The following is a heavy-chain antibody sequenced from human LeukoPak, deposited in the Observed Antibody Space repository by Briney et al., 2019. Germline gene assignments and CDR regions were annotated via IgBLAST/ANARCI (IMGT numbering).Heavy chain of an antibody. V-gene: IGHV3-30*18. CDR2: ISYDGSNK. J-gene: IGHJ4*02. CDR1: GFTFSSYG. D-gene: IGHD1-26*01. CDR3: AKDLRVVGATTLDY. Sequence: GRSLRLSCAASGFTFSSYGMHWVRQAPGKGLEGVAVISYDGSNKYYADSVKGRFTISRDNSKNTLYLQMNSLRAEDTAVYYCAKDLRVVGATTLDYWGQGTLVTVSS.